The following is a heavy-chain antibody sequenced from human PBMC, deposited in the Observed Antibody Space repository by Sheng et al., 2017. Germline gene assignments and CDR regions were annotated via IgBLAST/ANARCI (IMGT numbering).Heavy chain of an antibody. Sequence: QVQLVESGGGVVQPGRSLRLSCAASGFTFSTYGIHWVRQAPGKGLEWLTLIWHDGSSQYYAESVKGRFTVSRDNSQNTVYLQMNSLRGEDTAVYYCTRRIVAWGQGTLVTV. J-gene: IGHJ4*02. V-gene: IGHV3-33*01. CDR1: GFTFSTYG. CDR2: IWHDGSSQ. D-gene: IGHD3-22*01. CDR3: TRRIVA.